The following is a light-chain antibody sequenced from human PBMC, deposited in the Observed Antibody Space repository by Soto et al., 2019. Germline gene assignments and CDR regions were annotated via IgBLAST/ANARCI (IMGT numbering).Light chain of an antibody. CDR2: GAS. Sequence: AIQMTQSPSSLSASVGDRVTITCRASQGIRSDLGWYQQKPGIAPKLLIYGASTLQRGVPSRYSGRGSGTDFTPTISSLQPEDFAKYYCLQEYNYHHTFGQGTKLEIK. CDR1: QGIRSD. CDR3: LQEYNYHHT. J-gene: IGKJ2*01. V-gene: IGKV1-6*01.